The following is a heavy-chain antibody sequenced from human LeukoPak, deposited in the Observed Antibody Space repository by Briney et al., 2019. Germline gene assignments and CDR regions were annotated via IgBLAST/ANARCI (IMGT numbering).Heavy chain of an antibody. Sequence: GGSLRLSCAASGFTFSDHYMDWVRQAPGKGLEWVGRSRNKANSYTTEYAASVKGRFTISRDTSKNSLYLQMSSLKTEDTAVYYCASNIAVAGTFDYWGQGTLVTVPS. CDR3: ASNIAVAGTFDY. CDR2: SRNKANSYTT. CDR1: GFTFSDHY. D-gene: IGHD6-19*01. J-gene: IGHJ4*02. V-gene: IGHV3-72*01.